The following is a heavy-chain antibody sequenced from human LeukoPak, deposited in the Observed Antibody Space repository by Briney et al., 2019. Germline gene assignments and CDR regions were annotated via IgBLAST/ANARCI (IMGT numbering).Heavy chain of an antibody. CDR3: ARDYYGSGSYYHQD. CDR2: IYIGGTT. Sequence: GGSLRLSCAASGFTVKSNYMSWVRQAPGKGLEWVSVIYIGGTTYYADSVKGRFTISRDNSKNTLYLQMSSLRAEDTAVYYCARDYYGSGSYYHQDWGQGTLVTVSS. D-gene: IGHD3-10*01. CDR1: GFTVKSNY. J-gene: IGHJ4*02. V-gene: IGHV3-66*01.